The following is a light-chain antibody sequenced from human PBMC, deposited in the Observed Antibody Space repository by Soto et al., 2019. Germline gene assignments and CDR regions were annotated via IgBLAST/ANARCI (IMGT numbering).Light chain of an antibody. Sequence: EIVLTQSPGTLSLSPGERATLSCRASQSVRTTYLAWYQQKFGQAPRLLIYGASNRATGIPDRFSGSESGTDFTLTISRLEPEDFAVYYCQQYGSSPPVTFGGGAKVEIK. CDR1: QSVRTTY. CDR2: GAS. J-gene: IGKJ4*01. V-gene: IGKV3-20*01. CDR3: QQYGSSPPVT.